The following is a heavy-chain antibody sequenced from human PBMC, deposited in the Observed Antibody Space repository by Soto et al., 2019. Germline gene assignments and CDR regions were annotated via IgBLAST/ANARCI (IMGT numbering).Heavy chain of an antibody. CDR2: ISSSSSTL. CDR1: GFTFSSYS. V-gene: IGHV3-48*01. J-gene: IGHJ3*02. CDR3: ARDRLQDIVVVVAASDAFDI. Sequence: EVQLVESGGGLVQPGGSLRLSCAASGFTFSSYSMNWVRQAPGKGLEWVSYISSSSSTLYYADSVKGRFTISRDNAKNSLYLQMNSLRAEDTAVYYCARDRLQDIVVVVAASDAFDIWGQGTMVTVSS. D-gene: IGHD2-15*01.